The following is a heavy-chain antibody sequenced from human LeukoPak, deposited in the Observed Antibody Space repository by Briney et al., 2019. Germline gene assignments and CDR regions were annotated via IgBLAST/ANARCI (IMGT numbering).Heavy chain of an antibody. J-gene: IGHJ4*02. Sequence: PGGSLRLSCAASGFTFNTYAMSWVRQAPGKGLEWVSAISGSSGNTYYADSVKGRFTFSRDNSKSTLSLQMNSLRAEDTAIYYCATYRQVLLPFESWGQGTLVTVSS. CDR2: ISGSSGNT. CDR3: ATYRQVLLPFES. CDR1: GFTFNTYA. V-gene: IGHV3-23*01. D-gene: IGHD2-8*02.